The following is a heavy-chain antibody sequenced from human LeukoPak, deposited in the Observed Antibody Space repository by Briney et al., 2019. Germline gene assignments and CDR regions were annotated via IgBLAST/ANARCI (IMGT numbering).Heavy chain of an antibody. D-gene: IGHD6-6*01. CDR1: GFTFSSYW. V-gene: IGHV3-7*03. J-gene: IGHJ4*02. Sequence: GGSLRLSCAASGFTFSSYWMSWVRQAPGKGLEWVANIKQDGSEKYYVDSVKGRFTISRDNAKNSLYLQMNSLRAEDTAVYYCARGYSSSSWSLFDYWGQGTLVTVSS. CDR2: IKQDGSEK. CDR3: ARGYSSSSWSLFDY.